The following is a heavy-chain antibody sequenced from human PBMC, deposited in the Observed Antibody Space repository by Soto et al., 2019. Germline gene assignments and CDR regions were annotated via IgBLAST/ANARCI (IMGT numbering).Heavy chain of an antibody. Sequence: GGSLRLSCAASGFTFSTFDMTWVRQAPGKGLEWVSLIRGVAGSTHYADSVKGRFTISKDNSKNMLYLEMNSLRADDTAVYFCVKGAWLDYWGQGTMVTVSS. CDR1: GFTFSTFD. V-gene: IGHV3-23*01. J-gene: IGHJ4*03. CDR2: IRGVAGST. CDR3: VKGAWLDY.